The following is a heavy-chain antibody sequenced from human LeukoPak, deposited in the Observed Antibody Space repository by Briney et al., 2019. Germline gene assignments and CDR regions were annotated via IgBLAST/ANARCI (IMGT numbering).Heavy chain of an antibody. CDR1: GGSISTYY. J-gene: IGHJ5*02. CDR2: IYYSGST. CDR3: ARTTIAAPGAWFDP. D-gene: IGHD6-13*01. Sequence: SETLSLTCTVSGGSISTYYWSWIRQPPGKGLEWIAYIYYSGSTNCNPSLKSRVTISIDTSKNQFSLRVNSVTAADTAVYYCARTTIAAPGAWFDPWGQGALVTVSS. V-gene: IGHV4-59*01.